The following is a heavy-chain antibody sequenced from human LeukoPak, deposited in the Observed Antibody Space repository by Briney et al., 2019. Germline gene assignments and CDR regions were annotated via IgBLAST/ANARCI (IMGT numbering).Heavy chain of an antibody. CDR2: IYYSGST. CDR1: GGSISSGGYY. V-gene: IGHV4-31*03. CDR3: AREAPLHYYFYGMDV. Sequence: SSQTLSLTCTVSGGSISSGGYYWSWIRQHPGKGLDWIGYIYYSGSTYYNPSLKSRVTISVDTSKNQFSLKLSSVTAADTAVYYCAREAPLHYYFYGMDVWGQGTTVTVSS. J-gene: IGHJ6*02.